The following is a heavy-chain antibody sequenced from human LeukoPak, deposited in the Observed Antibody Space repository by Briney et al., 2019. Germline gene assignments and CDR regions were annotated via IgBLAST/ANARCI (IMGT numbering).Heavy chain of an antibody. CDR3: ATNDSSGYY. J-gene: IGHJ4*02. D-gene: IGHD3-22*01. CDR2: ISTGGYK. CDR1: GFIFSNNN. V-gene: IGHV3-69-1*01. Sequence: PGGSLRLSCAASGFIFSNNNLNWVRQAPGKGLEWVSSISTGGYKYYADSLKGRFTISRGNAKSSLYLQMNSLRAEDTAVYYCATNDSSGYYWGQGTLVTVSS.